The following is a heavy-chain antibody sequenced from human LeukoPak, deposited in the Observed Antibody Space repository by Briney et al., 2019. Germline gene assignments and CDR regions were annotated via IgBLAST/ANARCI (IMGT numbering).Heavy chain of an antibody. CDR1: GFTFGDYA. D-gene: IGHD6-13*01. CDR3: TSLIAAAGRGEGY. V-gene: IGHV3-49*04. CDR2: IRSKAYGGTT. Sequence: PGRSLRLSCTASGFTFGDYAMSWVRQAPGKGLEWVGFIRSKAYGGTTEYAASVKGRFTISRDDSKSIAYLQMNSLKTEDTAVYYCTSLIAAAGRGEGYWGQGTLVTVSS. J-gene: IGHJ4*02.